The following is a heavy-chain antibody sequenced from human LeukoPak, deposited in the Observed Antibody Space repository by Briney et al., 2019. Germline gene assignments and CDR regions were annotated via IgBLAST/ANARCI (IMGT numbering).Heavy chain of an antibody. Sequence: PGGSLRLSCAASGFTFSSNWMHWVRQAPGKGLVWVSRINTDGSSTSYADSVKGRFTISRDNAKNTLYLQMNSLRAEDTAVYYCASLQRGYSYENWFDPWGQGTLVTVSS. J-gene: IGHJ5*02. CDR3: ASLQRGYSYENWFDP. CDR1: GFTFSSNW. V-gene: IGHV3-74*01. CDR2: INTDGSST. D-gene: IGHD5-18*01.